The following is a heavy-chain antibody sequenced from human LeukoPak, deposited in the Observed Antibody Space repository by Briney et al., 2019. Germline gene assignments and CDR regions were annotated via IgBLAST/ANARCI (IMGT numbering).Heavy chain of an antibody. D-gene: IGHD1-26*01. J-gene: IGHJ3*02. Sequence: ASVKVSCKASGYTFTSYSISWVRQAPGQGLEWMGWISAYNGNTNYAQKLRGRVTMTTDTSTSTAYMELRSLRSDDTAVYYCAARLGATNAFDIWGQGTMVTVSS. CDR3: AARLGATNAFDI. CDR2: ISAYNGNT. V-gene: IGHV1-18*01. CDR1: GYTFTSYS.